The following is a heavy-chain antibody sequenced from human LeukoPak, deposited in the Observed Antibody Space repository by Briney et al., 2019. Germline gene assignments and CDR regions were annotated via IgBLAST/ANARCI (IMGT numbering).Heavy chain of an antibody. D-gene: IGHD5-24*01. CDR1: GYTFTGYY. J-gene: IGHJ4*02. Sequence: ASVKVSCKASGYTFTGYYMHWVRQAPGQGLEWVGWINPNSGGTNYAQKFQGRVTMTRDTSISTAYMELSRLRSEDTAVYCCARGTRDGYNHNFDYWGQGTLVTVSS. V-gene: IGHV1-2*02. CDR3: ARGTRDGYNHNFDY. CDR2: INPNSGGT.